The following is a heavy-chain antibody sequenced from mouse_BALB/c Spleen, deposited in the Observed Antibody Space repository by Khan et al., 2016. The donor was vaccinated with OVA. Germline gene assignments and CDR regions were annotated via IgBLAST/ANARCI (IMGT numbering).Heavy chain of an antibody. CDR1: GYSITSGYS. D-gene: IGHD1-1*01. CDR2: IHYSGST. J-gene: IGHJ2*01. V-gene: IGHV3-1*02. Sequence: VQLKESGPDLVKPSQSLSLTCTVTGYSITSGYSWHWLRQFPGNKLEWMGYIHYSGSTNYNPSLKSRISITRDTSKNQFFLQLNSVTTEDTATYYCARSGNTVVGRGYWGQGTTLTVSS. CDR3: ARSGNTVVGRGY.